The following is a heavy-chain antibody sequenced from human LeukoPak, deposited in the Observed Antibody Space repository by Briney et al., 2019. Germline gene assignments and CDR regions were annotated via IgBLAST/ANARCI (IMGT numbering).Heavy chain of an antibody. J-gene: IGHJ6*03. CDR3: ARGRYMDV. Sequence: PGGSLRLSCAASGFTFSSYAMSWVRQAPGKGLEWVANIKQDGSEKYYVDSVKGRFTISRDNAKNSLYLQMNSLRAEDTAVYYCARGRYMDVWGKGTTVTISS. CDR2: IKQDGSEK. CDR1: GFTFSSYA. V-gene: IGHV3-7*04.